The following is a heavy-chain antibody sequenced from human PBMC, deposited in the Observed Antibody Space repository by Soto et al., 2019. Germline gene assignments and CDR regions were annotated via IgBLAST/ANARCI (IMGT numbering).Heavy chain of an antibody. CDR1: GSTFSSYA. D-gene: IGHD2-2*01. CDR3: AKAVYCSSTSCYPNLYGMDV. Sequence: SCAASGSTFSSYAMSWVRQAPGKGLEWVSAISGSGGSTYYADSVKGRFTISRDNSKNTLYLQMNSLRAEDTAVYYCAKAVYCSSTSCYPNLYGMDVWGQGTTVTVSS. V-gene: IGHV3-23*01. CDR2: ISGSGGST. J-gene: IGHJ6*02.